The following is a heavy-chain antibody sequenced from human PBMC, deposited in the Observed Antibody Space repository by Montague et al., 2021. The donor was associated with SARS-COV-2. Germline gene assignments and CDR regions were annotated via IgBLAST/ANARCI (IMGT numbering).Heavy chain of an antibody. Sequence: SETLSLTCIVSGGSVSSGSYYWSWIRQPPGKGLEWIGYIYYSGSTNYNPCLKSRVTISVDTSKNQFSLKLSSVTAADTAVYYCARDPWRITIFGVVTRYGMDVWGQGTTVTVSS. CDR3: ARDPWRITIFGVVTRYGMDV. V-gene: IGHV4-61*01. CDR1: GGSVSSGSYY. CDR2: IYYSGST. J-gene: IGHJ6*02. D-gene: IGHD3-3*01.